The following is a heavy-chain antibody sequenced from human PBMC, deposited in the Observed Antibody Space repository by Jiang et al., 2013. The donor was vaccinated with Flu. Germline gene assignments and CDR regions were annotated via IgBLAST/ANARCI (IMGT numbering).Heavy chain of an antibody. D-gene: IGHD6-19*01. CDR3: AREAGEQWLVPTYYYGMDV. CDR2: IIPIFGTA. J-gene: IGHJ6*02. Sequence: PGSSVKVSCKASGGTFSSYAISWVRQAPGQGLEWMGGIIPIFGTANYAQKFQGRVTITADESTSTAYMELSSLRSEDTAVYYCAREAGEQWLVPTYYYGMDVWGQGTTVTVSS. CDR1: GGTFSSYA. V-gene: IGHV1-69*01.